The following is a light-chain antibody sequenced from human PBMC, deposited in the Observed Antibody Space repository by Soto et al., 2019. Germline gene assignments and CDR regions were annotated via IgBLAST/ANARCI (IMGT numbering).Light chain of an antibody. CDR2: GAS. CDR3: QEYNNWPYT. V-gene: IGKV3-15*01. CDR1: QSVSIN. J-gene: IGKJ2*01. Sequence: EIVMTQSPATLSVSPGERATLSCRASQSVSINLAWYQQKPDQAPRLLIYGASTRATGIPARFSGSGSGTEFTLTISSLQSEDFAVYYCQEYNNWPYTFGQGTKLEIK.